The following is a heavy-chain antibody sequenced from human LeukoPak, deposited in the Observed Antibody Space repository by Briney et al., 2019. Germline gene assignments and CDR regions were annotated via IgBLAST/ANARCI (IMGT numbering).Heavy chain of an antibody. CDR1: GFTFSAYA. V-gene: IGHV3-23*01. Sequence: GGSLRLSCAASGFTFSAYAMNWVCQAPGKGLEWVSGIGGNVGSTYYADSVKGRFTVSRDNSKNTLYLQMNSLRAEDTAVYYCAKDIYGDYGGFDYWGQGTLVTVSS. J-gene: IGHJ4*02. CDR2: IGGNVGST. CDR3: AKDIYGDYGGFDY. D-gene: IGHD4-17*01.